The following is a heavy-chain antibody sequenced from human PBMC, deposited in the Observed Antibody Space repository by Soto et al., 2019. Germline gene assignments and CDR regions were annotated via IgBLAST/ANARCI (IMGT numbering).Heavy chain of an antibody. CDR3: ESYSHWLSEVFDY. D-gene: IGHD3-9*01. V-gene: IGHV1-69*13. CDR2: IIPIFGTA. Sequence: SVKVSCKASGGTFSSYAISWVRQAPGQGLEWMGGIIPIFGTANYAQKFQGRVTITADESTSTAHMELSSLRSEDTAVYYCESYSHWLSEVFDYCGQGTQVTVSS. CDR1: GGTFSSYA. J-gene: IGHJ4*02.